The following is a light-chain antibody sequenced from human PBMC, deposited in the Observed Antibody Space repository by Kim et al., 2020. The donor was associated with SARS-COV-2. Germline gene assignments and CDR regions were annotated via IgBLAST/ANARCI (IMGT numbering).Light chain of an antibody. V-gene: IGKV3-15*01. CDR2: GAP. J-gene: IGKJ2*01. CDR1: KNVKRN. CDR3: QHYNSWAPYT. Sequence: VYPGERATLSGRARKNVKRNLAWYQQKPAHAPRLLIDGAPTRATGITGRLSGSGSGTEFTLTISSMQSEELAVYYCQHYNSWAPYTFGQGTKLEI.